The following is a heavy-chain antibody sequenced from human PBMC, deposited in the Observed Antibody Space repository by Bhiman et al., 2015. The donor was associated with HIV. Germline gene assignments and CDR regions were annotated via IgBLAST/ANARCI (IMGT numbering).Heavy chain of an antibody. J-gene: IGHJ4*02. V-gene: IGHV3-33*06. Sequence: VQLVESGGIVVQPGGSLRLSCAASGFSFNTYAMHWVRQAPGKGLEWVAVIWSDGSNAFYSDSVRGRFTISRDNSKNTVYLQMDSLRAEDTAVYYCAKDLVKGTVPYYFDWWGQGTLVTVSS. CDR3: AKDLVKGTVPYYFDW. D-gene: IGHD2-21*01. CDR2: IWSDGSNA. CDR1: GFSFNTYA.